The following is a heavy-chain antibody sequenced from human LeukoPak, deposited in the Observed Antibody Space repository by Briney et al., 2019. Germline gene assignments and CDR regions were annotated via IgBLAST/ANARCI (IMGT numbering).Heavy chain of an antibody. V-gene: IGHV3-43*02. J-gene: IGHJ3*02. Sequence: GGSLRLSCAASGFTFDDYAMHWVRHAPGKGLEWVSLISGDGGSTYYADSVKGRFTISRDNSKNSLYLQMNSLRTEDTALYYCAKDSWGYSSGWFRGTDNDAFDIWGQGTMVTVSS. D-gene: IGHD6-19*01. CDR1: GFTFDDYA. CDR3: AKDSWGYSSGWFRGTDNDAFDI. CDR2: ISGDGGST.